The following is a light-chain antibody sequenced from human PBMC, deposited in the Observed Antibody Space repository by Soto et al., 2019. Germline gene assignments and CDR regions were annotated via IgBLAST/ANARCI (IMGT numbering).Light chain of an antibody. Sequence: DIQMTQSPSSLSASVGGSVTITCKSIQDIRKYLNWYQQKPGRAPKLLIYGASNLETGVPSRFSGSGYGTDFTFTISSLQPEDIATYYCQHYDNRPPFTFGPGTKVAIK. CDR2: GAS. CDR3: QHYDNRPPFT. CDR1: QDIRKY. J-gene: IGKJ3*01. V-gene: IGKV1-33*01.